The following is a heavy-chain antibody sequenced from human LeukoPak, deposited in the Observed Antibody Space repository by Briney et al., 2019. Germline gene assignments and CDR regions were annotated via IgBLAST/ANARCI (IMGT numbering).Heavy chain of an antibody. D-gene: IGHD3-22*01. J-gene: IGHJ4*02. CDR1: GGTFSSYA. V-gene: IGHV1-69*13. CDR2: IIPIFGTA. CDR3: ARSSRISEYYYDSSGYYYFDY. Sequence: SVKVSCKASGGTFSSYAISWVRQAPGQGLEWMGGIIPIFGTANYAQKFKGRVTIPADESTSTDYMELSSLRSEDTAVYYCARSSRISEYYYDSSGYYYFDYWGQGTLVTVSS.